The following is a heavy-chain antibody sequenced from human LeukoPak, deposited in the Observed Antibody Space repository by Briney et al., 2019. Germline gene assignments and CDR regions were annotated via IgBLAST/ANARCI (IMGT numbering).Heavy chain of an antibody. V-gene: IGHV4-39*01. Sequence: PSETLSLTCTVSGGSISSSSYYWGWFRQPPGKGREWIGSIYYSGSTYYNPSLKSRVTISVDTSKNQFSLKLSSVTAADTAVYYCARPSNYGGNSGDFDYWGQGTLVTVSS. J-gene: IGHJ4*02. CDR3: ARPSNYGGNSGDFDY. CDR2: IYYSGST. CDR1: GGSISSSSYY. D-gene: IGHD4-23*01.